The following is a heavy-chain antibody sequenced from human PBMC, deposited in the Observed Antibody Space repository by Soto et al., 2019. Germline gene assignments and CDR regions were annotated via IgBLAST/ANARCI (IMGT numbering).Heavy chain of an antibody. CDR3: ARDRKNYDSSGYYRNYGMDV. CDR1: GGSFSGYY. D-gene: IGHD3-22*01. CDR2: INHSGST. Sequence: QVQLQQWGAGLLKPSETLSLTCAVYGGSFSGYYWSWIRQPPGKGLEWIGEINHSGSTNYNPSLKSRVTISVDTSKNQFSLTLSSVTAADTAVYYCARDRKNYDSSGYYRNYGMDVWGQGTTVTVSS. V-gene: IGHV4-34*01. J-gene: IGHJ6*02.